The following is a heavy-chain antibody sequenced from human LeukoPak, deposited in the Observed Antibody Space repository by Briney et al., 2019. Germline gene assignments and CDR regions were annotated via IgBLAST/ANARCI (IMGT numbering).Heavy chain of an antibody. CDR1: GGSISSSSYY. CDR2: IYTSGST. D-gene: IGHD3-10*01. V-gene: IGHV4-39*07. CDR3: ARYGSCYYYMDV. J-gene: IGHJ6*03. Sequence: SETLSLTCTVSGGSISSSSYYWGWIRQPPGKGLEWIGRIYTSGSTNYNPSLKSRVTISVDTSKNQFSLKLSSVTAADTAVYYCARYGSCYYYMDVWGKGTTVTVSS.